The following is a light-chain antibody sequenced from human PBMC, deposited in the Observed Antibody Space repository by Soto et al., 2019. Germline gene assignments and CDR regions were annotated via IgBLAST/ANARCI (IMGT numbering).Light chain of an antibody. Sequence: QSVLTQPPSASGSFGQSVTISCTGTSSDVGGYNYVSWYQQHPGKAPKLMIYEVSERPSGVPDRFSGSKSGNTASLTVSGLQADDEADYNCSSYSGTNYLYVFGTGTKVTVL. CDR3: SSYSGTNYLYV. V-gene: IGLV2-8*01. J-gene: IGLJ1*01. CDR1: SSDVGGYNY. CDR2: EVS.